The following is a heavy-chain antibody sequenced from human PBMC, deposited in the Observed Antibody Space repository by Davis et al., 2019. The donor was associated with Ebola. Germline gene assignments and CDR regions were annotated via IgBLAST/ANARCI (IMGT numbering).Heavy chain of an antibody. D-gene: IGHD6-13*01. Sequence: ASVKVSCKASGYTFTGYYMQWVRRAPGQGLEWMGRINPYNGGTNYAQKFQGRVTMTRDTSISTAYMELSRLTSDDTAVYYCARGIAAANDYWGQGTLVTVSS. CDR3: ARGIAAANDY. J-gene: IGHJ4*02. CDR1: GYTFTGYY. V-gene: IGHV1-2*06. CDR2: INPYNGGT.